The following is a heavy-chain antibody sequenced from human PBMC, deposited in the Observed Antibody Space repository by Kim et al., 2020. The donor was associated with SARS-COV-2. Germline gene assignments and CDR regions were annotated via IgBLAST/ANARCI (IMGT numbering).Heavy chain of an antibody. D-gene: IGHD1-26*01. V-gene: IGHV4-34*01. J-gene: IGHJ4*02. CDR2: INHSGST. CDR3: ASSLIRVSGADY. Sequence: SETLSLICAVYGGSFSGYYWSWIRQPPGKGLEWIGEINHSGSTNYNPSLKSRVTISVDTSKNQFSLKLSSVTAADTAVYYCASSLIRVSGADYWGQGTLVTVAS. CDR1: GGSFSGYY.